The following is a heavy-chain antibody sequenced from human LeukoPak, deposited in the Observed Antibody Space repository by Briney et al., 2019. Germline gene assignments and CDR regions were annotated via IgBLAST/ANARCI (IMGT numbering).Heavy chain of an antibody. Sequence: SETLSLTFTVSLGSLNITNYYWGWIRHPPGKGRECLGSIYYSGRPYYNPSRRGPVTISVDTSKKQFSRKLTSSPAADTAVYYCARHDSSGYYRPLDYWGQGTLVSVSS. CDR3: ARHDSSGYYRPLDY. V-gene: IGHV4-39*01. J-gene: IGHJ4*02. CDR2: IYYSGRP. D-gene: IGHD3-22*01. CDR1: LGSLNITNYY.